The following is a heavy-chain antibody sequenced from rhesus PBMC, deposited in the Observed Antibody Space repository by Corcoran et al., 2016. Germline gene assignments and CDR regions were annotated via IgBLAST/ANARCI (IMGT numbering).Heavy chain of an antibody. D-gene: IGHD5-42*01. CDR1: GGSISSSY. CDR2: IFGSGSST. V-gene: IGHV4-169*01. J-gene: IGHJ4*01. CDR3: ARGDTAGTVFDY. Sequence: QLQLQESGPGLVKPSETLSVTCAVSGGSISSSYCSWIRQAQGQGLVWIGYIFGSGSSTNYNPSLKSRVILSVDTSKNQLSLKLSSVTTADTAVYYCARGDTAGTVFDYWGQGVLVTVSS.